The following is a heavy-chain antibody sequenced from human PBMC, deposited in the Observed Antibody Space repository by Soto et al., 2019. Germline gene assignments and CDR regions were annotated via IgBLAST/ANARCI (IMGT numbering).Heavy chain of an antibody. V-gene: IGHV3-33*01. Sequence: PGGSLRLSCAASGFTFSSYGMHWVRQAPSKGLEWVAVIWYDGSNKYYADSVKGRFTISRDNSKNTLYLQMNSLRAEDTAVYYCARDQQWLVRFYFDFWGQGTLVTVSS. J-gene: IGHJ4*02. CDR3: ARDQQWLVRFYFDF. CDR2: IWYDGSNK. D-gene: IGHD6-19*01. CDR1: GFTFSSYG.